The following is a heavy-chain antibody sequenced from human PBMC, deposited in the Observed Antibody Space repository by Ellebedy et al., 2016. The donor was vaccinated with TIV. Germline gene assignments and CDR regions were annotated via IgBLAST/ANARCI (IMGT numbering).Heavy chain of an antibody. V-gene: IGHV4-4*07. Sequence: SETLSLXXTVSGYSITSGSYWGWIRQPAGKGLEWIGRIYTSGTTNYNPSLKSRVTMAVDTSKNQFSLKLSSVTAADTAVYYCARGYSSSSSLYYYYYYMDVWGEGTTVTVSS. CDR3: ARGYSSSSSLYYYYYYMDV. J-gene: IGHJ6*03. CDR1: GYSITSGSY. D-gene: IGHD6-6*01. CDR2: IYTSGTT.